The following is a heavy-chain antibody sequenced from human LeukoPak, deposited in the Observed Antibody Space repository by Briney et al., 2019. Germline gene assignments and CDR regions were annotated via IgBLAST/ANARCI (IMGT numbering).Heavy chain of an antibody. CDR2: IDQAGSER. Sequence: PGGSLRLSCAVSGFSFSNYWMSWVRQAPGKGLEWVANIDQAGSERYYVDSVRGRFTISRDNAKNSLYLQVNSLRADDTAVYYCARDGGTAMVTTFGHWGQGTLVTVSS. CDR3: ARDGGTAMVTTFGH. CDR1: GFSFSNYW. J-gene: IGHJ4*02. V-gene: IGHV3-7*01. D-gene: IGHD4-17*01.